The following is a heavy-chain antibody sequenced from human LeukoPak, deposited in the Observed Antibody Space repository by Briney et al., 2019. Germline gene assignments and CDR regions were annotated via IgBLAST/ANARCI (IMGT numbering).Heavy chain of an antibody. D-gene: IGHD6-19*01. CDR2: ISSSSYI. J-gene: IGHJ3*02. CDR3: AKVASNSGKGGAFDI. V-gene: IGHV3-21*04. CDR1: GFTFSSYS. Sequence: PGGSLRLSCAASGFTFSSYSMNWVRQAPGKGLEWVSSISSSSYIYYADSVKGRFTISRDNSKNTLYLQMNSLRAENTAIYYCAKVASNSGKGGAFDIWGQGTMVTVSS.